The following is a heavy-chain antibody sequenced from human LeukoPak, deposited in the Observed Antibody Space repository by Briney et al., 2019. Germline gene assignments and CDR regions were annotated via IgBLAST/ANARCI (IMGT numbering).Heavy chain of an antibody. CDR1: GYTFTSYY. CDR2: INPSGGST. J-gene: IGHJ4*02. D-gene: IGHD3-16*02. Sequence: ASVKVSCKASGYTFTSYYMHWVRQAPGQGLEWMGIINPSGGSTSYAQKFQGRVTMTRDTSTSTVYMELSSLRSEDTAVYCCARSSAVWGSYRWPAGYWGQGTLVTVSS. CDR3: ARSSAVWGSYRWPAGY. V-gene: IGHV1-46*01.